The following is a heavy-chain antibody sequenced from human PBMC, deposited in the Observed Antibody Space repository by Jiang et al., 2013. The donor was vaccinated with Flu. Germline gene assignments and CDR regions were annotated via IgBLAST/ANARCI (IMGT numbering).Heavy chain of an antibody. CDR2: IIPILGTT. Sequence: VRQAPGQGLEWMGRIIPILGTTSYAQKFQDRVTITADKSTSTAYMEVGSLRSDDTAVYYCARENMDRHTVDYFDYWGQGTLVTVSS. D-gene: IGHD4-23*01. J-gene: IGHJ4*02. V-gene: IGHV1-69*08. CDR3: ARENMDRHTVDYFDY.